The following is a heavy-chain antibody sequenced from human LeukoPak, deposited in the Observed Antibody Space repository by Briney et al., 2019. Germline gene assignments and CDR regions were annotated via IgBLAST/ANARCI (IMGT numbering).Heavy chain of an antibody. CDR3: ARGVRMITFGGVIANFDY. D-gene: IGHD3-16*02. J-gene: IGHJ4*02. Sequence: LSETLSLTCAVCGGSFSGYYWSWIRQPPGKGLEWIGEINHSGSTNYNPSLKSRVTISVDTSKNQFSLRLSSVTAADTAVYYCARGVRMITFGGVIANFDYWGQGTLVTVSS. V-gene: IGHV4-34*01. CDR2: INHSGST. CDR1: GGSFSGYY.